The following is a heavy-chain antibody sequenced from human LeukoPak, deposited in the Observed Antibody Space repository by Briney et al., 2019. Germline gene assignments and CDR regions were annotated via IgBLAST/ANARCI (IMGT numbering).Heavy chain of an antibody. Sequence: GGSLRLSCAASGFTFSSYSMNWVRQAPGEGLEWVSSISSSSSYIYYADSVKGRFTISRDNAKNSLYLQMNSLRAEDTALYYCARDEAAGNLGYWGQGTLVTVSS. J-gene: IGHJ4*02. CDR1: GFTFSSYS. D-gene: IGHD6-25*01. CDR2: ISSSSSYI. V-gene: IGHV3-21*04. CDR3: ARDEAAGNLGY.